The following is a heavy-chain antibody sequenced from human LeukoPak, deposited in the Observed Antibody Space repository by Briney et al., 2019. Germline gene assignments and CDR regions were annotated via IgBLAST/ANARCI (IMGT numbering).Heavy chain of an antibody. CDR3: ARRASYYDSSGCDS. V-gene: IGHV3-33*08. Sequence: PGGSLRLSCAASAFTFSSYGMHWVRQAPGKGLEWVAVIWYDGSNKYYADSVRGRFTISRDNSKNTLYLQMNGLRAEDTAIYYCARRASYYDSSGCDSWGQGTLVTVSS. CDR2: IWYDGSNK. CDR1: AFTFSSYG. D-gene: IGHD3-22*01. J-gene: IGHJ4*02.